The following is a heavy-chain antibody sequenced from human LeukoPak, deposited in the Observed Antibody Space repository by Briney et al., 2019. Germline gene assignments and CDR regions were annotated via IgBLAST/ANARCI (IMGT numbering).Heavy chain of an antibody. J-gene: IGHJ4*02. D-gene: IGHD6-19*01. CDR3: ARALDLAVAGTGGY. V-gene: IGHV3-33*01. CDR2: IWYDGSNK. CDR1: GFTFSSYG. Sequence: GGSLRLSCAASGFTFSSYGMHWVRQAPGKGLEWVAVIWYDGSNKYYADSVKDRFTISRDNSKNTLYLQMNSLRAEDTAVYYCARALDLAVAGTGGYWGQGTLVTVSS.